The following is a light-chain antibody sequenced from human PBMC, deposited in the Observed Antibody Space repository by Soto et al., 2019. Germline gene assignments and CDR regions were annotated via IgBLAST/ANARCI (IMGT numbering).Light chain of an antibody. Sequence: EMVLTQSPGTLSLSPGERATLSCRASQSVSSSYLAWYQQKPGQAPTLLIYGASSRATGIPDRFSGSGSGTDFTLTISRLEPEDCAVYYCQQYGSSPETFGQGTKVEIK. V-gene: IGKV3-20*01. CDR3: QQYGSSPET. CDR2: GAS. CDR1: QSVSSSY. J-gene: IGKJ1*01.